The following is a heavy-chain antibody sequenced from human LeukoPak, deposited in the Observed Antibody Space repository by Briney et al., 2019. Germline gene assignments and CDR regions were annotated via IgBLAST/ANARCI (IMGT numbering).Heavy chain of an antibody. CDR2: ISGSGVSGGNT. J-gene: IGHJ6*03. CDR1: GLTFSSYS. V-gene: IGHV3-23*01. D-gene: IGHD1-26*01. CDR3: ARDPYSGSYGDSYYYYMDV. Sequence: GSLRLSGAASGLTFSSYSMNWVRQAPGKGLEWVSNISGSGVSGGNTYHADSVKGRFTISRDNSKNTLYLQMNSLRTEDTAVYYCARDPYSGSYGDSYYYYMDVWGKGTTVTISS.